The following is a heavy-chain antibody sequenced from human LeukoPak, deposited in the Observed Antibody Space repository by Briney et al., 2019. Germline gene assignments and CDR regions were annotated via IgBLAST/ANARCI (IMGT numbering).Heavy chain of an antibody. Sequence: ASVKISCKASGYTFTSYYMHWARQAPGQGLEWMGIINPGGGSTSYTQKFQGRVTMTRDTSTTTVYMELSSLRSQDTAVYYCARHKEVGDYYYFDYWGQGTLVTVSS. D-gene: IGHD2/OR15-2a*01. CDR1: GYTFTSYY. V-gene: IGHV1-46*01. CDR3: ARHKEVGDYYYFDY. CDR2: INPGGGST. J-gene: IGHJ4*02.